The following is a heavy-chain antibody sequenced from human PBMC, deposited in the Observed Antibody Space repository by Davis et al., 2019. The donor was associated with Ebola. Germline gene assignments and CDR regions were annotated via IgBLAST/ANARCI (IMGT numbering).Heavy chain of an antibody. D-gene: IGHD2-2*01. CDR2: ISGSGDNT. CDR3: SKGRCTSTSCYWLWDI. Sequence: GESLKISCAASGFTFTNYAMTWVRQAPGKGLEWVSTISGSGDNTYYTDSVKGRFTISSDISKNTLYLQMHILRAEDTARYYRSKGRCTSTSCYWLWDIWGQGTTVTGSS. V-gene: IGHV3-23*01. CDR1: GFTFTNYA. J-gene: IGHJ6*02.